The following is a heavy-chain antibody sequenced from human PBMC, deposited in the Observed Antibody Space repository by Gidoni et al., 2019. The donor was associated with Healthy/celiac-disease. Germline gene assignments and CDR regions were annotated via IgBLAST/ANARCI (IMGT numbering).Heavy chain of an antibody. CDR1: GGSFSGYY. Sequence: QVQLQQWGAGLLKPSETLSLTCAVYGGSFSGYYCSWIRQPPGKGLEWIGEINHSGSTNYNPSLKSRVTISVDTSKNQFSLKLSSVTAADTAVYYCARDKRFLEWLPGHYYYYYGMDVWGQGTTVTVSS. V-gene: IGHV4-34*01. J-gene: IGHJ6*02. CDR3: ARDKRFLEWLPGHYYYYYGMDV. CDR2: INHSGST. D-gene: IGHD3-3*01.